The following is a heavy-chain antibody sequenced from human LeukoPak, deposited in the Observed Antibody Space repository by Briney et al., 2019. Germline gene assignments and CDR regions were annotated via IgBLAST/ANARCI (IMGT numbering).Heavy chain of an antibody. V-gene: IGHV4-31*03. CDR3: ARAFSLTSSFDY. Sequence: PSETLSLTCTVSGGSISSGGYYWSWIRQHPGKGLEWIGYIYYSGSTYYNPSLKSRVTISVDTSKNQFSLKLSSVTAADAAVYYCARAFSLTSSFDYWGQGTLVTVSS. CDR1: GGSISSGGYY. CDR2: IYYSGST. D-gene: IGHD2-2*01. J-gene: IGHJ4*02.